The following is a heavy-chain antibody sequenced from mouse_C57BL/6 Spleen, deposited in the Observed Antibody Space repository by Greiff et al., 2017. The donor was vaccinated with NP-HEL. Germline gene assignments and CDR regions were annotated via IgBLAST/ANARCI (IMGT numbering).Heavy chain of an antibody. CDR2: ISSGSSTI. J-gene: IGHJ4*01. D-gene: IGHD1-1*01. Sequence: EVKLVESGGGLVKPGGSLKLSCAASGFTFSDYGMHWVRQAPEKGLEWVAYISSGSSTIYYADTVKGRFTISRDNSKNTLFLQMTSLRSEDTVMYYCAKGGYYGRDAMDYWGQGTSVTVSS. CDR3: AKGGYYGRDAMDY. CDR1: GFTFSDYG. V-gene: IGHV5-17*01.